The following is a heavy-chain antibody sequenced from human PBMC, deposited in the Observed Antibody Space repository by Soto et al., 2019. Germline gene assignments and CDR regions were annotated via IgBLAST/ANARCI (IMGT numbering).Heavy chain of an antibody. Sequence: QVQLVQSGDEVKKPGASVKVSCKASGYTFTNYGISWVRQAPGQGLEWMGWISPYNGNTKYPQKLQGRVTMTTDTSTRTSYMEPRSLRSDDTAVYFCARDGDRCTSTRCSPWPDTHIDLWGRGTLVTVSS. D-gene: IGHD2-2*01. CDR3: ARDGDRCTSTRCSPWPDTHIDL. CDR1: GYTFTNYG. J-gene: IGHJ2*01. CDR2: ISPYNGNT. V-gene: IGHV1-18*01.